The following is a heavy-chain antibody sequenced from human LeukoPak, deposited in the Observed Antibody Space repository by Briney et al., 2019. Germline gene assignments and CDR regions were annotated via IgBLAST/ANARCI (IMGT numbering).Heavy chain of an antibody. Sequence: ASVKVSCKASGYTFTSYDINWVRQATGQGLEWMGWMNPNSGNTGYAQKFQGRVTMTRNTSISTAYMELSSLRSEDTAVYYCARSSDIVVVPAAMEGTAFDPWGQGTLVTVSS. V-gene: IGHV1-8*01. D-gene: IGHD2-2*01. CDR2: MNPNSGNT. J-gene: IGHJ5*02. CDR1: GYTFTSYD. CDR3: ARSSDIVVVPAAMEGTAFDP.